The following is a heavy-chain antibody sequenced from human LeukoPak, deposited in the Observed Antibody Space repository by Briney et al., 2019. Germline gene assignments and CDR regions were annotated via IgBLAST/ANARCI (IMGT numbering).Heavy chain of an antibody. V-gene: IGHV4-34*01. CDR1: GGSFSGYY. D-gene: IGHD6-19*01. Sequence: SETLSLTCAVYGGSFSGYYWSWIRQPPGKGLEWIGEINHSGSTNYNPSLKSRVTISVDTSKNQFSLKLSSVTAADTAVYYCAGGRSAGSGWYFTNYGMDVWGQGTTVTVSS. CDR3: AGGRSAGSGWYFTNYGMDV. J-gene: IGHJ6*02. CDR2: INHSGST.